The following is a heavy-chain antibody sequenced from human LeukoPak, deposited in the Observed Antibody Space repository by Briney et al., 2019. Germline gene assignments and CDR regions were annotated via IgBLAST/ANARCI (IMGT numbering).Heavy chain of an antibody. CDR2: IYSGGTT. D-gene: IGHD2-2*01. J-gene: IGHJ3*02. CDR1: GFTVSNNY. V-gene: IGHV3-53*01. Sequence: GGSLRLSCVVSGFTVSNNYMTWVRQAPGKGLEWVSAIYSGGTTYYADSVKGRFTISRDNSKNTLYLQMNSLRGEDTAVYYCARPTSSLAFDIWGQGTVVIVSS. CDR3: ARPTSSLAFDI.